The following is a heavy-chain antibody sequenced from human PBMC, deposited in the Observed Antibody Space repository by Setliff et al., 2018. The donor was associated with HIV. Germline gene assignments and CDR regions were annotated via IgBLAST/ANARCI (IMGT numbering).Heavy chain of an antibody. D-gene: IGHD3-10*01. CDR3: ARWTYYHASGSYRGKFDY. J-gene: IGHJ4*02. CDR2: SYYSGSA. CDR1: DGYISDGDYY. V-gene: IGHV4-30-4*08. Sequence: ASETLSLTCTVSDGYISDGDYYWTWIRQPPGKGLEWIGQSYYSGSAHYNSPLKSRVTMSVDMSNNQFSLKLRSVTAADTAVYYCARWTYYHASGSYRGKFDYWGQGTLVTVSS.